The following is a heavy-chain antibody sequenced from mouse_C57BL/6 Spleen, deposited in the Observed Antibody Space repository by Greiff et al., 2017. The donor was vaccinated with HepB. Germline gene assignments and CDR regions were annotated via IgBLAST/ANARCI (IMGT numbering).Heavy chain of an antibody. CDR1: GYTFTSYW. CDR2: IDPSDSDT. CDR3: AIQGYGSSLYAMDD. V-gene: IGHV1-52*01. J-gene: IGHJ4*01. Sequence: VQLQQPGAELVRPGSSVKLSCKASGYTFTSYWMHWVQQRPIQGLEWIGNIDPSDSDTHYNQKFKDKATLTVDKSSSTAYMQLSSLTSEDSAVYYWAIQGYGSSLYAMDDWGQGTSVTVAS. D-gene: IGHD1-1*01.